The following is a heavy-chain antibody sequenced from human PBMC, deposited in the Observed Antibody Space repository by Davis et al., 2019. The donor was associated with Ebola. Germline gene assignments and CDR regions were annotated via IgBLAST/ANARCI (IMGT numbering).Heavy chain of an antibody. J-gene: IGHJ5*02. CDR1: GYTFTSYY. Sequence: ASVKASCKASGYTFTSYYMHWVRQAPGQGLEWMGIINPSGGSTSYAQKFQGRVTMTRDTSTSTVYMELSSLRSEDTAVYYCARADCSSTSCYRGGWFDPWGQGTLVTVSS. CDR2: INPSGGST. V-gene: IGHV1-46*01. CDR3: ARADCSSTSCYRGGWFDP. D-gene: IGHD2-2*02.